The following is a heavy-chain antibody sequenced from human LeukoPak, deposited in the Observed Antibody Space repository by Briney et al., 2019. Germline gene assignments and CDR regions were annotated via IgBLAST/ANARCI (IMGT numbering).Heavy chain of an antibody. CDR2: IKRDGSQK. CDR3: ARLGLEVGGPNWFDP. D-gene: IGHD1-1*01. J-gene: IGHJ5*02. CDR1: GFSFSSNW. V-gene: IGHV3-7*01. Sequence: PGGPLRLSCAAPGFSFSSNWMGWVCQAPGKGLEWVAHIKRDGSQKYYLDSVKGRFTVSRDNAKNSLYLQMNSLRVEDTAVYYCARLGLEVGGPNWFDPWGQGTLVTVSS.